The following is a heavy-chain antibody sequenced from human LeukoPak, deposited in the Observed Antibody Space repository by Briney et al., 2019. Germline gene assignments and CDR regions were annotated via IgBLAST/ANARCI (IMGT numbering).Heavy chain of an antibody. CDR2: INHSGST. V-gene: IGHV4-34*01. CDR3: ARVKSSWYMYFDY. CDR1: GGSFSGYY. J-gene: IGHJ4*02. D-gene: IGHD6-13*01. Sequence: SETLSLTCAVYGGSFSGYYWSWIRQPPGKGLEWIGEINHSGSTNYNPSLKSRVTISVDTSKNQFSLKLSSVTAADTAVYYCARVKSSWYMYFDYWGQGTLATVSS.